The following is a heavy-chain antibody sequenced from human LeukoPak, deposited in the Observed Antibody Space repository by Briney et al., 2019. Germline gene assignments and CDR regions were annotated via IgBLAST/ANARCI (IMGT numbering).Heavy chain of an antibody. V-gene: IGHV4-59*01. CDR2: IYYSGST. D-gene: IGHD5-24*01. CDR1: GFTFSSYA. J-gene: IGHJ5*02. Sequence: GSLRLSCAASGFTFSSYAMSWIRQPPGKGLEWIGYIYYSGSTNYNPSLKSRVTISVDTSKNQFSLKLSSVTAADTAVYYCARVGDGYNQGWFDPWGQGTLVTVSS. CDR3: ARVGDGYNQGWFDP.